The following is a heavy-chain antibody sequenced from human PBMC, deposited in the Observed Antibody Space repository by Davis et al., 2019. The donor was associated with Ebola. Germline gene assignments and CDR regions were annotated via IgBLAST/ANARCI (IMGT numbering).Heavy chain of an antibody. J-gene: IGHJ4*02. CDR3: ARGHGRSDY. V-gene: IGHV4-59*08. Sequence: ESLKISCTVSGGSISSYYWSWIRQPPGKGLEWIGYVDYTGGTNYNPSLKSRVTLLVDTSNNQFSLTLTSVTAADTAVYYCARGHGRSDYWGQGTLVTVSS. D-gene: IGHD4-17*01. CDR1: GGSISSYY. CDR2: VDYTGGT.